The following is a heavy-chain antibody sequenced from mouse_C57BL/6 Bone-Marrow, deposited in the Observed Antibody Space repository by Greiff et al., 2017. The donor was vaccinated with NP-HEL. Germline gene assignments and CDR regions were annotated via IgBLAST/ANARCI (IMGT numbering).Heavy chain of an antibody. J-gene: IGHJ2*01. CDR1: GYTFTSYW. Sequence: QVQLQQPGAELVKPGASVKMSCKASGYTFTSYWITWVKQRPGQGLEWIGVIDPSDSYTNYNQKFKGKATLTVDTSSSTAYMQLSSLTSEDSAVYYCARHTVMRYFDYWGQGTTLTVSS. D-gene: IGHD1-1*01. V-gene: IGHV1-69*02. CDR3: ARHTVMRYFDY. CDR2: IDPSDSYT.